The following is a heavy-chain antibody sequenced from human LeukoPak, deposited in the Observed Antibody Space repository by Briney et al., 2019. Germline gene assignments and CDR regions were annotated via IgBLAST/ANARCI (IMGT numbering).Heavy chain of an antibody. Sequence: PGGSLRLSCAASGFTFSRYWMHWVRQAPGKGLVWVSRINSDGSSTSYADSVKGRFTISRDNANNTLYLQMNSLRAEDTAVYYCARDGSSGWSDLDVWGQATTVTVSS. D-gene: IGHD6-19*01. CDR2: INSDGSST. J-gene: IGHJ6*02. CDR3: ARDGSSGWSDLDV. CDR1: GFTFSRYW. V-gene: IGHV3-74*01.